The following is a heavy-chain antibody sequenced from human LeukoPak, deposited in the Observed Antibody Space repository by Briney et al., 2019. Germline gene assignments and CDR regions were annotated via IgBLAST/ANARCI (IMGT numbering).Heavy chain of an antibody. J-gene: IGHJ4*02. Sequence: PGGSLRLSCAAYGFTFSSYGMHRVRQAPGQGLEWVAVISYDGSNKYYADSVKGRFTISTDNSKNTLYLQMNSLRAEDTAVYYCAREGHYYDSSGAPHYWGEGTLVTVSS. CDR1: GFTFSSYG. CDR3: AREGHYYDSSGAPHY. CDR2: ISYDGSNK. V-gene: IGHV3-30*03. D-gene: IGHD3-22*01.